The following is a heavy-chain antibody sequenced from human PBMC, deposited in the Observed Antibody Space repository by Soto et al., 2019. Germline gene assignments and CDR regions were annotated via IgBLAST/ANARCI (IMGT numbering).Heavy chain of an antibody. CDR2: ISSSSSTI. V-gene: IGHV3-48*02. Sequence: GGSLRLSCAASGFTFSSYSMNWVRQAPGKGLEWVSYISSSSSTIYYADSVKGRFTISRDNAKNSLYLQMNSLRDEDTAVYYCARDQWLGELYNYYGMDVWGQGTTVTVS. CDR3: ARDQWLGELYNYYGMDV. CDR1: GFTFSSYS. D-gene: IGHD3-10*01. J-gene: IGHJ6*02.